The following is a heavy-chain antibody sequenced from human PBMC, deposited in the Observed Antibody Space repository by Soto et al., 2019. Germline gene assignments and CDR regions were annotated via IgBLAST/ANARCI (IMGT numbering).Heavy chain of an antibody. J-gene: IGHJ6*02. V-gene: IGHV3-23*01. Sequence: GGSLRLSCAASGFTFSSYAMSWVRQAPGKGLEWVSAISGSGGSTYYADSVKGRFTISRDNSKNTLYLQMNSLRAEDTAVYYCAKGQYCSSTSCPTYYYYGMDVWGQGTTVTVSS. D-gene: IGHD2-2*01. CDR1: GFTFSSYA. CDR2: ISGSGGST. CDR3: AKGQYCSSTSCPTYYYYGMDV.